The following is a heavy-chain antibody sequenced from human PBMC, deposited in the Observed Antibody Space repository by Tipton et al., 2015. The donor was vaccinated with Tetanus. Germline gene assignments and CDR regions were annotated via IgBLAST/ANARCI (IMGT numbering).Heavy chain of an antibody. J-gene: IGHJ4*02. CDR1: GGSFSGYY. Sequence: GLVKPSETLSLTCAVYGGSFSGYYWSWIRQPPGKGLEWIGEINHSGSTNYNPSLKSRVTISVDTSKNQFSLKLSSVTAADTAVYYCARGMSSGRPPHSYGSASHFDYWGQGTLVTVSS. V-gene: IGHV4-34*01. CDR2: INHSGST. CDR3: ARGMSSGRPPHSYGSASHFDY. D-gene: IGHD3-10*01.